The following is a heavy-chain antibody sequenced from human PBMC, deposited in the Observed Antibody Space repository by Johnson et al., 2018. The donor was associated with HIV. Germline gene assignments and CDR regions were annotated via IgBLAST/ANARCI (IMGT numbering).Heavy chain of an antibody. CDR3: ASTSSGWFYALDI. D-gene: IGHD6-19*01. CDR1: GFTFSTYG. CDR2: MRYDGSNK. J-gene: IGHJ3*02. V-gene: IGHV3-33*01. Sequence: QVLLVESGGGVVQPGRSMRLSCAASGFTFSTYGMHWVRQAPGKGLAWVAVMRYDGSNKYYADSVKGRFTISRDNSKKTLYLQMNSLRAEDTAVYYCASTSSGWFYALDIWGQGTMVTVSS.